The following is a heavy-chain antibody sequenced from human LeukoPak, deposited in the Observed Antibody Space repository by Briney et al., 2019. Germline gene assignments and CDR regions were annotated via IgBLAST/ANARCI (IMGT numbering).Heavy chain of an antibody. V-gene: IGHV3-21*01. D-gene: IGHD6-19*01. Sequence: GGSLRLSCAASGFTFSSYSMNWVRQAPGKGLEWVSSISSSSSYIYYADSVKGRFTISRDNAKNSLYLQMNSLRAEDTAVYYCARAVAGKKLYYFDYWGQGTLVTVPS. CDR1: GFTFSSYS. CDR2: ISSSSSYI. CDR3: ARAVAGKKLYYFDY. J-gene: IGHJ4*02.